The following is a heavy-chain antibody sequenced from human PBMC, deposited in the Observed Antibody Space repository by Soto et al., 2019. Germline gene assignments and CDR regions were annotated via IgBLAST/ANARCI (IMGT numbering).Heavy chain of an antibody. D-gene: IGHD3-10*02. J-gene: IGHJ4*02. CDR2: ISYDGSNK. Sequence: PWGSLRLSCAPSVFTFKSYTLHWVRQTPGRGLQWVAVISYDGSNKYYADSVRGRFTISRDNSNSTLYLQMNSLRADDSAVYYCVGASMWTGKGLEYWGQGALVTVSS. CDR3: VGASMWTGKGLEY. CDR1: VFTFKSYT. V-gene: IGHV3-30-3*01.